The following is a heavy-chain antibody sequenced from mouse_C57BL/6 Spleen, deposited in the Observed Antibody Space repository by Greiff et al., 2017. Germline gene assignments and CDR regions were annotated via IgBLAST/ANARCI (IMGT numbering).Heavy chain of an antibody. CDR3: ARWDYGNPYAMDY. CDR2: INPNNGGT. Sequence: VQLQQSGPELVKPGASVKISCKASGYTFTDYYMNWVKQSPGKSLEWIGDINPNNGGTSYNQKFKGKATLTVDKSSSTAYMELRSLTSEDSAVYYCARWDYGNPYAMDYWGQGTSVTVSS. CDR1: GYTFTDYY. D-gene: IGHD2-1*01. J-gene: IGHJ4*01. V-gene: IGHV1-26*01.